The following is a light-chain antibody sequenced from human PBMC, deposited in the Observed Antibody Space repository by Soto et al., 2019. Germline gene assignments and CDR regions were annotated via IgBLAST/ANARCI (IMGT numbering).Light chain of an antibody. J-gene: IGLJ1*01. CDR2: DVS. V-gene: IGLV2-14*03. CDR1: SSDVGGYNY. Sequence: QSALTQPASVSGSPGQSITISCTGTSSDVGGYNYVSWYQQHPGKAPKLMIYDVSDRPSGVSNRFSGSKSGNTASLTISGLQAEDEADYYCGSYTSSNTPPVFGTGTKVTVL. CDR3: GSYTSSNTPPV.